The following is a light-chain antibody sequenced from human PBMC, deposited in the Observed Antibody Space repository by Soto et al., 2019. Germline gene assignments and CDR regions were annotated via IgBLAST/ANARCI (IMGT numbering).Light chain of an antibody. CDR2: GAS. CDR3: KQYNNWPRT. CDR1: QSVSSN. J-gene: IGKJ1*01. V-gene: IGKV3-15*01. Sequence: EIVMTQSPATLSVSPGERATLSCRASQSVSSNLAWYQQKPGQAPRLLIYGASTRATGIPARFSGTGYAKELNLNISSPQSEDFEVYYCKQYNNWPRTFAQGTKVDI.